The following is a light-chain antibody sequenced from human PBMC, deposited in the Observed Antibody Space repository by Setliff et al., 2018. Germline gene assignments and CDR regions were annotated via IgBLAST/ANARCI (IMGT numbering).Light chain of an antibody. J-gene: IGLJ1*01. CDR2: DVS. CDR1: SSDVGGYNY. Sequence: RSVSGSPGQSVTISCTGTSSDVGGYNYVSWYQQHPGKAPKVMIYDVSKRPSGVPDRFSGSKSGNTASLTISGLQAEDEAEYYCCSYAGSYTYVFGTGTKVTVL. CDR3: CSYAGSYTYV. V-gene: IGLV2-11*01.